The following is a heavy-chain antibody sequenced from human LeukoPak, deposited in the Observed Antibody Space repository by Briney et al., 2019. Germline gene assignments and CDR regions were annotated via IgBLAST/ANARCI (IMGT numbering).Heavy chain of an antibody. CDR1: GFTFSTYG. V-gene: IGHV3-30*18. CDR2: ISYDGSNK. D-gene: IGHD3-9*01. Sequence: SGGSLRLSCAASGFTFSTYGMHWVRQPPRKGLEWGAVISYDGSNKYYADSVKGRFTISRDNSKSTLYLQMNSLRAVDTAVYFCAKEGLRYDYCDYWGQGTLVTVSS. CDR3: AKEGLRYDYCDY. J-gene: IGHJ4*02.